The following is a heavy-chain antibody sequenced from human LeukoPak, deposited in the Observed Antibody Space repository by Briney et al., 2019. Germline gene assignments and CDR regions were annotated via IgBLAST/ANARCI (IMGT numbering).Heavy chain of an antibody. CDR3: AKDVGKWESLHFFDY. Sequence: SGGSLRLSCAASGFTSDDYAMHWVRRAPGKGLEWVSGISWNSGSIGYADSVKGRFTISRDDSRNTLYLQMNSLRGNDTAVYYCAKDVGKWESLHFFDYWGQGTLVTVSS. J-gene: IGHJ4*02. CDR2: ISWNSGSI. V-gene: IGHV3-9*02. CDR1: GFTSDDYA. D-gene: IGHD1-26*01.